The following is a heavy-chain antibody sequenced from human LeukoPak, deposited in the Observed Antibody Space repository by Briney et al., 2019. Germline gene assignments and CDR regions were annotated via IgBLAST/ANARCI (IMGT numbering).Heavy chain of an antibody. V-gene: IGHV1-69-2*01. D-gene: IGHD4-17*01. CDR2: VDPEDGET. CDR3: ATDRDYGDYSYYYYYMDV. CDR1: GYTFTDYY. J-gene: IGHJ6*03. Sequence: ASVKISCKASGYTFTDYYMHWVQQAPGKGLEWMGRVDPEDGETIYAETFQGRVTITADTSTDTAYMELSSLRSEDTAVYYCATDRDYGDYSYYYYYMDVWGKGTTVTVSS.